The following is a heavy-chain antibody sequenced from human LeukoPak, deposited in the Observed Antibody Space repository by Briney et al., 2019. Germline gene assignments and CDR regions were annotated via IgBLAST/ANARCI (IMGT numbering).Heavy chain of an antibody. CDR1: GFTFDDYV. J-gene: IGHJ4*02. CDR3: AKGTTRRYCSSTSCSLHFDY. Sequence: GGSLRLSCAASGFTFDDYVMHWVRQAPGKGLAWVSGISWNCGSIGYADSVKGRFTISRDNAKNSLYLQMNSLRAEDMALYYCAKGTTRRYCSSTSCSLHFDYWGQGTLVTVSS. D-gene: IGHD2-2*01. CDR2: ISWNCGSI. V-gene: IGHV3-9*03.